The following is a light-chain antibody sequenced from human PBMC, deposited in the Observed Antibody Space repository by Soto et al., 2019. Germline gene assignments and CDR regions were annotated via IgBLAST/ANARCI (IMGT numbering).Light chain of an antibody. Sequence: QSALTQPPSVSGSPGQSITISCTGSSSDIGASNYVYWYQQLPGKAPKLMIYEVSHRPSGVSNRFSGSKSGKTASLTISGLQAVDEADYYCSSYTTRGSLVFGGGTKLTVL. J-gene: IGLJ2*01. CDR1: SSDIGASNY. CDR2: EVS. V-gene: IGLV2-14*01. CDR3: SSYTTRGSLV.